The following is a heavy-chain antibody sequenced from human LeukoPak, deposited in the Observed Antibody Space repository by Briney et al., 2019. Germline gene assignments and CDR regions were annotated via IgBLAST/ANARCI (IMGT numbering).Heavy chain of an antibody. V-gene: IGHV3-23*01. CDR3: AKYYYDSSGYYYFDY. D-gene: IGHD3-22*01. CDR1: GFTFSSYA. CDR2: ISGSGGST. J-gene: IGHJ4*02. Sequence: GGSLRLSCAASGFTFSSYAMSWVRQAPGKGLEWVSAISGSGGSTYYADSVKGRFTISRDNSKNTLYLQMNSLRAEDTAVYYCAKYYYDSSGYYYFDYWGQGTLATVSS.